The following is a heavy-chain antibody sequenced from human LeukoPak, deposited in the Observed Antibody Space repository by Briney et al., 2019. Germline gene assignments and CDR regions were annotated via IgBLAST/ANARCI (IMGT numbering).Heavy chain of an antibody. Sequence: PSETLSLTCTVSGGSISSSLYYYGCIRQSPGKGLESIGSFYSTGTSYYNPSLKSPITISVDTSKNMFSLKLSPVTAADTAVYYRAARYSRTYYWHSWGQGTLVTVSS. D-gene: IGHD1-26*01. J-gene: IGHJ4*02. CDR1: GGSISSSLYY. CDR2: FYSTGTS. CDR3: AARYSRTYYWHS. V-gene: IGHV4-39*01.